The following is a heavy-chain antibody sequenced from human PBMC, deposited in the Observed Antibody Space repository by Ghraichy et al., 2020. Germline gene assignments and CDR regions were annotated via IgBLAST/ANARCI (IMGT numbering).Heavy chain of an antibody. CDR2: IFDNGRT. CDR3: ARDGYYYGSSPFEY. D-gene: IGHD3-22*01. V-gene: IGHV4-4*07. CDR1: RGSISSYY. J-gene: IGHJ4*02. Sequence: SETLSLTCTVSRGSISSYYWSWIRQPAGKGLEWIGCIFDNGRTEFNPSLKSRVNMSVDTSKDQFSLKLSSVTAADTAVYYCARDGYYYGSSPFEYWGQGILVTVSS.